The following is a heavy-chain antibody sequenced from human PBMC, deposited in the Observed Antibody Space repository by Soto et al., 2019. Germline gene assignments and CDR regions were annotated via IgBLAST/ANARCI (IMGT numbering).Heavy chain of an antibody. V-gene: IGHV4-34*01. D-gene: IGHD3-9*01. Sequence: QVQLQQWGAGLLKPSETLSLTCAVYGGSFSGYYWSWIRQPPGKGLEWIGEINHSGSTNYNPSLKSRVPISVDTSKNQFSLKLSSVTAADTAVYYCARGLLRYFDWLGYWGQGTLVTVSS. CDR3: ARGLLRYFDWLGY. J-gene: IGHJ4*02. CDR1: GGSFSGYY. CDR2: INHSGST.